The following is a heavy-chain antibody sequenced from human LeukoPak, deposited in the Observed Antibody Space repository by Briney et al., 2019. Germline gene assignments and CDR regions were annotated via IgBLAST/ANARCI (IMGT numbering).Heavy chain of an antibody. Sequence: KASETLSLTCTVYDGSISGYYWSWIRQPPGKGLEWIGNIYYTRSTDYNPSLKRRVTISVDTSKNQFSLKLNSVTAADTAVYYCARADRAGDYGYYFDYWGQGTPVTVSS. J-gene: IGHJ4*02. CDR2: IYYTRST. CDR3: ARADRAGDYGYYFDY. V-gene: IGHV4-59*01. D-gene: IGHD4-17*01. CDR1: DGSISGYY.